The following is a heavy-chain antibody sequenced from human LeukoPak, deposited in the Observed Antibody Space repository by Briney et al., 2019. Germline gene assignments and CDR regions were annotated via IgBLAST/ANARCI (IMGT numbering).Heavy chain of an antibody. J-gene: IGHJ5*02. D-gene: IGHD6-6*01. V-gene: IGHV1-46*01. Sequence: ASVKVSCKAPGYTFTSYYMHWVRQAPGQGLERMGIINPSGGSTSYAQKFQGTVTMTRDTSTSTVYMELSSLRSEDTAVYYCARERPTIAARSSNWFDPRGQGTLVTVSS. CDR2: INPSGGST. CDR1: GYTFTSYY. CDR3: ARERPTIAARSSNWFDP.